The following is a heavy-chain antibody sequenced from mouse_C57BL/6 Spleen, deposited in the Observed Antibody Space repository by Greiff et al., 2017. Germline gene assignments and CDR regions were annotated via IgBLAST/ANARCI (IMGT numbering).Heavy chain of an antibody. D-gene: IGHD1-1*01. CDR2: ISGGGGNT. V-gene: IGHV5-9*01. CDR1: GFTFSSYT. CDR3: ARHYYGSSSYYFDY. Sequence: EVMLVESGGGLVKPGGSLKLSCAASGFTFSSYTMSWVRQTPEKRLEWVATISGGGGNTYYPDSVKGRFTISRDNAKNTLYLQMISLRSEDTALYYCARHYYGSSSYYFDYWGQGTTLTVSS. J-gene: IGHJ2*01.